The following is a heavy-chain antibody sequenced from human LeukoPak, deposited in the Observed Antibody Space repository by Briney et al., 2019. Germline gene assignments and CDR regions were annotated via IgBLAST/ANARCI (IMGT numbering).Heavy chain of an antibody. CDR1: GDSVSNNSAT. V-gene: IGHV6-1*01. J-gene: IGHJ4*02. Sequence: SQTLSLTCAISGDSVSNNSATWNWIRQSPSRGLEWLGRTFYRSKWFNDYGKSVISRITINPDTSKNHFSLQLNSVTPEGTAVYYCARGGGGRGLFDFWGQGTLVTVSS. CDR3: ARGGGGRGLFDF. D-gene: IGHD2-15*01. CDR2: TFYRSKWFN.